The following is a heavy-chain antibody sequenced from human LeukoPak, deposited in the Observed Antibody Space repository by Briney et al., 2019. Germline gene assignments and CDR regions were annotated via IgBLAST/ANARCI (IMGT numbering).Heavy chain of an antibody. J-gene: IGHJ4*02. CDR1: GDSISSSY. CDR3: ARVRLGRGLDY. Sequence: PSETLSLTCTVSGDSISSSYWGWIRQPAGKGLEWIGRIHTSGSTYYSPSLKSRVTMSVDTSTYQFSLKLSSVTAADTAMYYCARVRLGRGLDYWGQGTLVTVSS. D-gene: IGHD6-19*01. V-gene: IGHV4-4*07. CDR2: IHTSGST.